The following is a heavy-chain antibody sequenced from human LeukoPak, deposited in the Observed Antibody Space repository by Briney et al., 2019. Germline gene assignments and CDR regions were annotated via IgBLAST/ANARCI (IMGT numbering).Heavy chain of an antibody. D-gene: IGHD1-1*01. J-gene: IGHJ3*02. CDR2: INPNSGGT. CDR1: GYTFTGYY. CDR3: ARSRRTGTTAFDI. Sequence: ASVKVSCKASGYTFTGYYMHWVRQAPGQGLEWMGWINPNSGGTNYAQKFQGRVTMTRDTSISTAYMELSRLRSDDTAVYYCARSRRTGTTAFDIWGQGTMVTVSS. V-gene: IGHV1-2*02.